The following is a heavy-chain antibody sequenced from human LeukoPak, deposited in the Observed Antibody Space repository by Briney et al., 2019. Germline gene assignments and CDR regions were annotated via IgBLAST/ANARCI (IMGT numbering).Heavy chain of an antibody. D-gene: IGHD3-16*02. CDR3: AKGSDRAKGAFDI. CDR1: GFTFSSYG. CDR2: IRYDGSNK. J-gene: IGHJ3*02. Sequence: GGSLRLSCAASGFTFSSYGMRWVRQAPGKGLEWVAFIRYDGSNKYYADSVKGRFTISRDNSKNTLYLQMNSLRAEDTAVYYCAKGSDRAKGAFDIWGQGTMVTVSS. V-gene: IGHV3-30*02.